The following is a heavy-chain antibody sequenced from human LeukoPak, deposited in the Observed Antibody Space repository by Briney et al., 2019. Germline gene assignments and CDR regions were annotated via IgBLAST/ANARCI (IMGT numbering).Heavy chain of an antibody. J-gene: IGHJ4*02. D-gene: IGHD4-17*01. Sequence: SVKVSCKASGGTFSSYAISWVRQAPGQGLEWMGGIIPIFGTANYAQKFQGRVTITADKSTSTAYMELSSLRSEDTAVYYCARAKPPMTTVTTMDYWGQGTLVTVSS. CDR3: ARAKPPMTTVTTMDY. CDR1: GGTFSSYA. CDR2: IIPIFGTA. V-gene: IGHV1-69*06.